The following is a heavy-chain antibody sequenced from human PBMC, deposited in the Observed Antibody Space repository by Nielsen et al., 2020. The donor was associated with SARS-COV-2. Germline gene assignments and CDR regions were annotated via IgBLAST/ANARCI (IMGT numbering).Heavy chain of an antibody. J-gene: IGHJ4*01. CDR1: AFTFRNYG. V-gene: IGHV3-30*18. D-gene: IGHD1-26*01. Sequence: GESLKISCSASAFTFRNYGMHWVRQAPGKGLEWVTVISYDGSRKDYADSVKGRFTISRDNSKNTLFLQLNSLRADDTAVYYCAKGEGMELWNYCFDCWGPGTLVTVSS. CDR3: AKGEGMELWNYCFDC. CDR2: ISYDGSRK.